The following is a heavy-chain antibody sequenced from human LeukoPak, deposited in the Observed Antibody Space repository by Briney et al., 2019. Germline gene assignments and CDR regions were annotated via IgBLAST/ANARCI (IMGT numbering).Heavy chain of an antibody. D-gene: IGHD6-13*01. CDR2: IYTSGST. J-gene: IGHJ5*02. V-gene: IGHV4-4*07. CDR3: ARVPPYSSSWSNWFDP. CDR1: GGSISSYY. Sequence: PSETLSLTCTVSGGSISSYYWSWIRQPAGKGLEWIGRIYTSGSTNYNPSLKSRVTMSVDTSKNQFSLKLSSVTAADTAVYYCARVPPYSSSWSNWFDPWGQGTLVTVSS.